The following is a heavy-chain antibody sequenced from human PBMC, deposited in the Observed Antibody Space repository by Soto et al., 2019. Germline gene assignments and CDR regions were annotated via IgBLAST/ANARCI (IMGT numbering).Heavy chain of an antibody. D-gene: IGHD2-2*01. Sequence: PSETLSLTCAVYGGSFSGYYWSWISQPPGKGLEWIGEINHSGSTNYNPSLKRRVTISVDTSKNQFSLKLSSVTAADTAVYYCARRRCSSTSCYAGEGLDFDYWGQGTLVTVSS. CDR2: INHSGST. CDR1: GGSFSGYY. J-gene: IGHJ4*02. V-gene: IGHV4-34*01. CDR3: ARRRCSSTSCYAGEGLDFDY.